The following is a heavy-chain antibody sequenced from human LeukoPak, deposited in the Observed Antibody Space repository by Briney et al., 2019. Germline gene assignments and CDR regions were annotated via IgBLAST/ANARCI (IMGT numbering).Heavy chain of an antibody. V-gene: IGHV3-33*06. CDR3: AKGLAYCGGDCYRYDAFDI. D-gene: IGHD2-21*02. CDR2: IWYDGSNK. Sequence: GRSLRLSCAASGFTFSSFGMHWVRQAPGKGLEWVASIWYDGSNKYYADSVKGRFTISRDNSKNTLYLVMNSLRAEDTAVYYCAKGLAYCGGDCYRYDAFDIWGQGTMVTVSS. CDR1: GFTFSSFG. J-gene: IGHJ3*02.